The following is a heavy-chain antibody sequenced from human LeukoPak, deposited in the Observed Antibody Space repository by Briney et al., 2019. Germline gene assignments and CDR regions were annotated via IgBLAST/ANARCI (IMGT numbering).Heavy chain of an antibody. CDR2: IYSGGST. J-gene: IGHJ3*02. D-gene: IGHD5-24*01. CDR1: GFTVSSNY. V-gene: IGHV3-53*01. Sequence: PGGSLRLSCAASGFTVSSNYMSWVRQAPGKGLEWVSVIYSGGSTYYADSVKGRFTIPRDNSNNTVYLQMNSLRAEDTAVYYCARGSRDGYNSRAFDIWGQGTMVTVSS. CDR3: ARGSRDGYNSRAFDI.